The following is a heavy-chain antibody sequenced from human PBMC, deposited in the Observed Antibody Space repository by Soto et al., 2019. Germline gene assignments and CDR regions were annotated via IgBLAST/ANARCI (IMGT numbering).Heavy chain of an antibody. CDR3: ARVVDSNVCNGYWCFDL. J-gene: IGHJ2*01. CDR2: LYSAGAT. CDR1: GFTVSSCY. V-gene: IGHV3-53*01. D-gene: IGHD2-21*01. Sequence: EVQLVESGGGLLQPGGSLRVSCAASGFTVSSCYMSWVRQAPGKGLEWVATLYSAGATYYADSVKGRFTISRDNSQNTLYLQMNSLKGEDTAVYHCARVVDSNVCNGYWCFDLWGSGTRFPVSS.